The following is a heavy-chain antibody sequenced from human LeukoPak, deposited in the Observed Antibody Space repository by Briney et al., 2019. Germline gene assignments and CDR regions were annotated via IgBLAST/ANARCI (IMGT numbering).Heavy chain of an antibody. J-gene: IGHJ4*02. CDR1: GYMFSVYY. CDR3: ARVWPCSNGVCPDVFEY. CDR2: INPNSGGT. D-gene: IGHD2-8*01. V-gene: IGHV1-2*02. Sequence: ASVKVSCKTSGYMFSVYYIQWVRQAPGLGLEWMGWINPNSGGTYYAQKFQGRVTMTRDTSISSAYMGLSSLRSDDTAVYYCARVWPCSNGVCPDVFEYWGQGTLVTVSS.